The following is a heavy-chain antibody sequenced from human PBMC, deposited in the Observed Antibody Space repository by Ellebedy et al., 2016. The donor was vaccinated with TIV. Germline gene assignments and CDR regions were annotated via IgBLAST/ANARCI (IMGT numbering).Heavy chain of an antibody. D-gene: IGHD1-26*01. Sequence: SETLSLXCAVYGGSFSGYYWSWIRQPPGKGLEWIGEINHSGSTNYNPSLKSRVTISVDTSKNQFSLKLSSVTAADTAVYYCARGWEVPMYFFDYWGQGTLVTVSS. V-gene: IGHV4-34*01. CDR3: ARGWEVPMYFFDY. CDR1: GGSFSGYY. J-gene: IGHJ4*02. CDR2: INHSGST.